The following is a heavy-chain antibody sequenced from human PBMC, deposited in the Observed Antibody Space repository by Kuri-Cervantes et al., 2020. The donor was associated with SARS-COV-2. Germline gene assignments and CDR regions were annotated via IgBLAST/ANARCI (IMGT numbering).Heavy chain of an antibody. CDR1: GDSISSTNW. J-gene: IGHJ2*01. D-gene: IGHD4-17*01. CDR2: IFYRGTT. V-gene: IGHV4-4*02. Sequence: SETLSLTCTVSGDSISSTNWWSWVRQSPGKGLEWIGEIFYRGTTHYNPSLKSRVTMSIDKSKNQFSLKLTSVTAADTAVYYCARDVNYGDYVDYWYFDLWGRGTLVTVSS. CDR3: ARDVNYGDYVDYWYFDL.